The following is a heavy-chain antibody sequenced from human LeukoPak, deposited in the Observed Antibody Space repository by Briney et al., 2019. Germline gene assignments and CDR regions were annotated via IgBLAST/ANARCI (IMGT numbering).Heavy chain of an antibody. D-gene: IGHD3-10*01. CDR3: ARRCGSASYYHYYYTDV. CDR1: GGSISSYY. Sequence: SETLSLTCTVSGGSISSYYWSLSRQPPGKGLEWIGYIYYSGSTNYNHSLKRRVTISVDTSKNQFSLKLSSVTAADTAVYYCARRCGSASYYHYYYTDVWGKGTTVTVSS. J-gene: IGHJ6*03. CDR2: IYYSGST. V-gene: IGHV4-59*08.